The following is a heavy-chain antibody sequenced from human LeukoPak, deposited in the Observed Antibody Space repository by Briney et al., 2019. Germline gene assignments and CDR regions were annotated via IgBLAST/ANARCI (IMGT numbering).Heavy chain of an antibody. Sequence: GASAKVSCKVSGYTLTELSMHWVRPAPGKGLEWMGGLDPEDGETIYAQKFQGRVTMTEDTSTDTAYMDLSSLRSEDTAVYYCATSTYCSSTSCRTPAFDIWGQGTMVTVSS. CDR1: GYTLTELS. D-gene: IGHD2-2*01. CDR2: LDPEDGET. J-gene: IGHJ3*02. CDR3: ATSTYCSSTSCRTPAFDI. V-gene: IGHV1-24*01.